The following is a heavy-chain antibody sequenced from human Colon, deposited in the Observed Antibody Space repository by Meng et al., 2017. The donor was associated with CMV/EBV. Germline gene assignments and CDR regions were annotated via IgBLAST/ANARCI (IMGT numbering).Heavy chain of an antibody. CDR3: ARGCVTPCGGLSG. Sequence: GESLKISCEASGFPFSSSSMNWVRQAPGKGLEWVSSISSLSNDIYYADTVKGRFTISRDNAKNSLYLQMDSLRVEDTAVDFCARGCVTPCGGLSGWGQGTLVTVSS. V-gene: IGHV3-21*06. CDR1: GFPFSSSS. J-gene: IGHJ4*02. D-gene: IGHD3/OR15-3a*01. CDR2: ISSLSNDI.